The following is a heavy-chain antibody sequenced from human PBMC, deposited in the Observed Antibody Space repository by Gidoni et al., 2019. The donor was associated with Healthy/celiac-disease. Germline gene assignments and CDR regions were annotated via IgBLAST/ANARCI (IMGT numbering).Heavy chain of an antibody. CDR3: AREGRTVGAFDI. J-gene: IGHJ3*02. CDR2: INPSGGST. Sequence: QVQLVQSGAEVQNPGASVKVSCNASGYPFTSYYMHWLRQAPGQGLEWMGIINPSGGSTSYAQKFQGRVTMTRDTSTSTVYMELSSLRSEDTAVYYCAREGRTVGAFDIWGQGTMVTVSS. D-gene: IGHD4-17*01. V-gene: IGHV1-46*01. CDR1: GYPFTSYY.